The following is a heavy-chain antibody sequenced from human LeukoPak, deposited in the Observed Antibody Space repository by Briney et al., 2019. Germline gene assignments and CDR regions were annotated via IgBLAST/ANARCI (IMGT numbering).Heavy chain of an antibody. D-gene: IGHD3-3*01. J-gene: IGHJ4*02. Sequence: PGGSLRLSCAASGFTFSSYSMNWVRQAPGKGLEWVSSISSSSSYIYYADSVKGRFTISRDNAKNSLYLQRNSLRAEDTAVYYCARESDFGSGRGFDYWGQGTLVTVSS. CDR3: ARESDFGSGRGFDY. V-gene: IGHV3-21*01. CDR1: GFTFSSYS. CDR2: ISSSSSYI.